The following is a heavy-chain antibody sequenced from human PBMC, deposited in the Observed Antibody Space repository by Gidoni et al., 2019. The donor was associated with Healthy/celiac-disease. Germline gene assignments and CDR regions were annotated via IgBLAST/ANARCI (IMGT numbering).Heavy chain of an antibody. CDR3: ARQGPSGGWLYFDY. J-gene: IGHJ4*02. D-gene: IGHD6-19*01. CDR1: GYTFTGYY. Sequence: QLQLVQAGAEVKTPWAQVQVSCMAAGYTFTGYYIHWVRQAPGQGLEWMGWINPNSGGTNYAQKFQGRVTMTRDTSISTAYMELSRLRSDDTAVYYCARQGPSGGWLYFDYWGQGTLVTVSS. CDR2: INPNSGGT. V-gene: IGHV1-2*02.